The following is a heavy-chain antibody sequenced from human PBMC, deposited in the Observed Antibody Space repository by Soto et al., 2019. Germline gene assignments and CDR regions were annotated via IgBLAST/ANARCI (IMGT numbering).Heavy chain of an antibody. J-gene: IGHJ3*02. V-gene: IGHV3-48*01. D-gene: IGHD6-19*01. CDR3: ARDFPYSSGWFDAFDI. Sequence: GGSLRLSCAASGFTFSSYSMNWVRQAPGKGLEWVSYISSSSSTIYYADSVKGRFTISRDNAKNSLYLQMNSLRAEDTAVYYCARDFPYSSGWFDAFDIWGQGTMVTVSS. CDR1: GFTFSSYS. CDR2: ISSSSSTI.